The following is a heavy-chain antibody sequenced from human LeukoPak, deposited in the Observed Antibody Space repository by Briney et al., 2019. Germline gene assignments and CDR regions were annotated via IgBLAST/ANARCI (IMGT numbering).Heavy chain of an antibody. D-gene: IGHD3-22*01. V-gene: IGHV3-23*01. Sequence: PGGSLRLSCAASGFTFSSYAMSWVRQAPGKGLEWVSAISGSGGSTYYADSVKGRFTISRDNSKNTLYLQMNSLRAEDTAVYYCAKGTYYYDSSGDDYWGQGTLVTVSS. CDR1: GFTFSSYA. CDR3: AKGTYYYDSSGDDY. CDR2: ISGSGGST. J-gene: IGHJ4*02.